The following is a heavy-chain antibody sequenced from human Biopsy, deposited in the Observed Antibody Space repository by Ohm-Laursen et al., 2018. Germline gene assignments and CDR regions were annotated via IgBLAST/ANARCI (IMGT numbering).Heavy chain of an antibody. V-gene: IGHV4-39*01. CDR1: GGCISSSTTYY. J-gene: IGHJ5*02. CDR2: IYNTETT. CDR3: ARHPTGFWFDP. Sequence: SDTLSLTWSVSGGCISSSTTYYWAWLRQPPGKGLAWIGSIYNTETTFYNPSLKSRVTISVDTSTNQFSLKVSSVTAADTALYFCARHPTGFWFDPWGHGTLVTVSS.